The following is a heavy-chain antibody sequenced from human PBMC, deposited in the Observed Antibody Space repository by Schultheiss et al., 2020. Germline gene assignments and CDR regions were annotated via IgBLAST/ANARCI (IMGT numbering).Heavy chain of an antibody. Sequence: GGSLRLSCEASGFTFDDFAMHWVRQAPGKGLEWISGISWNSNRMDYADSVKGRFTITRDNSKNTVSLQMNSLRAEDTAVYYCARGDGHNYGTFGYWGQGTLVTVSS. CDR2: ISWNSNRM. CDR1: GFTFDDFA. V-gene: IGHV3-9*01. CDR3: ARGDGHNYGTFGY. D-gene: IGHD5-24*01. J-gene: IGHJ4*02.